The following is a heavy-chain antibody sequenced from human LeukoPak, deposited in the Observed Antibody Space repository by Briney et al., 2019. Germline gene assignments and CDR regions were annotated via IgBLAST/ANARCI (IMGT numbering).Heavy chain of an antibody. CDR3: ASELGDYDSSGFPDY. CDR1: GGSVSSGSYY. CDR2: IYYSGST. J-gene: IGHJ4*02. V-gene: IGHV4-61*01. Sequence: SETLSPTCTVSGGSVSSGSYYWSWIRQPPGKGLEWIGYIYYSGSTNYNPSLKSRVTISVDTSKNQFSLKLSSVTAADTAVYYCASELGDYDSSGFPDYWGQGTLVTVSS. D-gene: IGHD3-22*01.